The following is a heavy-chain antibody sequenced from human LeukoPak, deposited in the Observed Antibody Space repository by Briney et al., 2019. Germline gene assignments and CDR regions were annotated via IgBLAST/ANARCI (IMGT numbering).Heavy chain of an antibody. CDR1: GGSISSYY. CDR3: ARLTPSGISD. Sequence: PSETLSLTCTVSGGSISSYYWNWIRQPAGKGLEWIGRIYTTGTTDYNPSLKSRVTMSVDTSKNQFSLKLSSVTATDTAVYYCARLTPSGISDWGQGNLVTVSS. V-gene: IGHV4-4*07. J-gene: IGHJ4*02. D-gene: IGHD1-26*01. CDR2: IYTTGTT.